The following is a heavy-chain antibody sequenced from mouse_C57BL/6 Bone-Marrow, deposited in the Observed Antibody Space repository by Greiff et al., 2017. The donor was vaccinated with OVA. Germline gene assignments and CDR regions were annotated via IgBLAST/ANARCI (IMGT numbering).Heavy chain of an antibody. CDR1: GYSFTSYY. Sequence: VQLVESGPELVKPGASVKISCKASGYSFTSYYIHWVKQRPGQGLEWIGWIYPGSGNTKYNEKFKGKATLTADTSSSTAYMQLSSLTSEDSAVYYCARERSYDDAMDYWGQGTSVTVSS. CDR2: IYPGSGNT. D-gene: IGHD2-12*01. CDR3: ARERSYDDAMDY. J-gene: IGHJ4*01. V-gene: IGHV1-66*01.